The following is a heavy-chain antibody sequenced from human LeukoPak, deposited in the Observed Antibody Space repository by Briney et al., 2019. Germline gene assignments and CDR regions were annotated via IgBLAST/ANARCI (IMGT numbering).Heavy chain of an antibody. D-gene: IGHD3-3*01. CDR1: GFTFSSYA. CDR3: AKAVLRFLEWLLPDY. Sequence: GGSLRLSCAASGFTFSSYAMHWVRQAPGKGLEWVAVISYDGSNKYYADSVKGRFTISRDNSKNTLYLQMNSLRAEDTAVYYCAKAVLRFLEWLLPDYWGQGTLVTVSS. V-gene: IGHV3-30-3*01. CDR2: ISYDGSNK. J-gene: IGHJ4*02.